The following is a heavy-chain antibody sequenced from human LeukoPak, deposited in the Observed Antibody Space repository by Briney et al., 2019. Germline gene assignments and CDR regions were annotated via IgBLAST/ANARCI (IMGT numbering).Heavy chain of an antibody. V-gene: IGHV3-23*01. CDR1: GFTFSSYA. Sequence: GXLRLSCAASGFTFSSYAMSWVRQAPGKGLEGVSAMSGSGGSTYYADSVKGRFTISRDNSKNRLYLQMNSLRAEDTAVYYCAKDAILPVYYFDYWGQGTLVTVSS. D-gene: IGHD3-9*01. CDR2: MSGSGGST. CDR3: AKDAILPVYYFDY. J-gene: IGHJ4*02.